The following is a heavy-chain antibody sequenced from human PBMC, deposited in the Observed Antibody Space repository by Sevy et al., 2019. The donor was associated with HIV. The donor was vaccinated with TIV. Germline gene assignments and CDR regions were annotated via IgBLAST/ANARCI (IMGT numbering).Heavy chain of an antibody. V-gene: IGHV4-34*01. Sequence: SETLSLTCAVHGGSFSGYYWSWIRESPGKGLEWIGEINDSGITNYNPSLKSRVTISVETSKKEFSLRLGSVTTAETAVYYCARSPPVVVVPGAPSWFDPWGQGTLVTVSS. J-gene: IGHJ5*02. CDR3: ARSPPVVVVPGAPSWFDP. CDR2: INDSGIT. CDR1: GGSFSGYY. D-gene: IGHD2-2*01.